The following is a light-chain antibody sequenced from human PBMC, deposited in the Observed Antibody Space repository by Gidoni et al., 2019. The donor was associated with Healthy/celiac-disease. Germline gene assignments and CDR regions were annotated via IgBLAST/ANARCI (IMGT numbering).Light chain of an antibody. Sequence: ATLSVSSNLAGYQQKPGQAHSLLIYGESTRATGIPARFSGSGSGNEFTLTIRSRQLEDLEVYYCQQYNNWPYTFGQGTKLEIK. CDR1: LSVSSN. CDR3: QQYNNWPYT. V-gene: IGKV3-15*01. J-gene: IGKJ2*01. CDR2: GES.